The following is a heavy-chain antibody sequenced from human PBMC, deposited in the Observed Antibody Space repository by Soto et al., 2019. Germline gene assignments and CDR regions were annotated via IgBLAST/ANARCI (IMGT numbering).Heavy chain of an antibody. D-gene: IGHD5-12*01. V-gene: IGHV3-53*01. J-gene: IGHJ4*02. CDR1: GFTVRANY. CDR3: HGYGY. Sequence: EVQLVESGGGLIQPGGSLRLSCAVSGFTVRANYMSWVRQAPGKGLEWVSVIYSGGTTYYADSVKGRFIISRDISKNPLYLQMNILRAEDTAVYYGHGYGYWGQGTLVTVSS. CDR2: IYSGGTT.